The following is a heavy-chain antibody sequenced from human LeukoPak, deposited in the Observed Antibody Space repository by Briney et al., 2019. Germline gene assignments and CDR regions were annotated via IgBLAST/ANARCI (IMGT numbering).Heavy chain of an antibody. V-gene: IGHV3-21*01. Sequence: SSYIYYADSVKGRFTISRDNAKNSLYLQMNSLRAEDTAVYYCAGRYYDYWGQGTLVTVSS. D-gene: IGHD1-26*01. J-gene: IGHJ4*02. CDR2: SSYI. CDR3: AGRYYDY.